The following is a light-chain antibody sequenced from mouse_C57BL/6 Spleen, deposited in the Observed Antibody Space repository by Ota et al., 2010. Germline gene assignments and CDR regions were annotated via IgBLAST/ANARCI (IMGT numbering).Light chain of an antibody. CDR3: FQGSHVPFT. CDR1: QSLVHSNGNTY. Sequence: VVMTQTPLSLPVSLGDQASISCRSSQSLVHSNGNTYLHWYLQKPGQSPKLLIYKVSNRFSGSQTGSVAVDRGQISHSRSAEWRLXSGIYYCFQGSHVPFTFGSGQRLE. CDR2: KVS. V-gene: IGKV1-110*01. J-gene: IGKJ4*01.